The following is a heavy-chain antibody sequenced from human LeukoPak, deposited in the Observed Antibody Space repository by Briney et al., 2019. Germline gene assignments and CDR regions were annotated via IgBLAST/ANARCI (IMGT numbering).Heavy chain of an antibody. CDR1: GYTITDYY. J-gene: IGHJ4*02. D-gene: IGHD6-13*01. CDR2: IIPNTGGT. Sequence: ASVKVSCKASGYTITDYYLHWVRQAPGQGLEWMGWIIPNTGGTNYAQKFQDWVTMSSDTSISTAYMELSSLRSDDTAVYYCARLGSVAAAGIDYWGQGTLVTVSS. CDR3: ARLGSVAAAGIDY. V-gene: IGHV1-2*04.